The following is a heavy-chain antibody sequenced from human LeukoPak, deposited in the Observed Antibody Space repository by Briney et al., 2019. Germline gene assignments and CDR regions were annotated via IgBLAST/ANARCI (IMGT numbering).Heavy chain of an antibody. V-gene: IGHV3-23*01. Sequence: GGSLRLSCAASGFTFSNYGINWVRRAPGKGLEWVSSVSGSGSVTFYGDSVKGRFTISRDNSKNTLYLQMDSLRAEDTAVYYCAKAPYDNKYYYMGVWGRGTTVTVSS. J-gene: IGHJ6*03. D-gene: IGHD3-9*01. CDR2: VSGSGSVT. CDR1: GFTFSNYG. CDR3: AKAPYDNKYYYMGV.